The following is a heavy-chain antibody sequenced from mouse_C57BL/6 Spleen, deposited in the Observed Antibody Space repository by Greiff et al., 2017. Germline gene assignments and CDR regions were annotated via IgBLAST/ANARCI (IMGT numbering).Heavy chain of an antibody. J-gene: IGHJ3*01. Sequence: QVQLQQSGPELVKPGASVKISCKASGYAFSSSWMNWVKQRPGKGLEWIGRIYPGDGDTNYNGKFKGKATLTADKSSSTAYMQLSSLTSEDSAVYFCARDDYDLAWFGYWGQGTLVTVSA. CDR1: GYAFSSSW. CDR3: ARDDYDLAWFGY. CDR2: IYPGDGDT. V-gene: IGHV1-82*01. D-gene: IGHD2-4*01.